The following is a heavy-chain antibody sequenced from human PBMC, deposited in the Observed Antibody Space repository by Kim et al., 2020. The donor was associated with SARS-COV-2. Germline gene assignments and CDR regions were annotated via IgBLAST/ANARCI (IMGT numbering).Heavy chain of an antibody. Sequence: GGSLRLSRAASGFSFNNYAMSWVRQAPGKGLEWVSGIRDSGGSREYADSVKGRFSISRDNSKNTLYLQMDSLRAEDTAVYYCAKVTSGSSGWFEYFQYWGQGTLVTVSS. CDR2: IRDSGGSR. J-gene: IGHJ1*01. CDR3: AKVTSGSSGWFEYFQY. D-gene: IGHD6-19*01. CDR1: GFSFNNYA. V-gene: IGHV3-23*01.